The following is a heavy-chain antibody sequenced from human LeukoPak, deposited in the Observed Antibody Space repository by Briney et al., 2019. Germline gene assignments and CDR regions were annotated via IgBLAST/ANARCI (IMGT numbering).Heavy chain of an antibody. J-gene: IGHJ6*02. V-gene: IGHV3-23*01. Sequence: PGGSLRLSCAASGFTFSSYAMSWVRQAPGKGLEWVSAISGSGGSTYYADSVKGRFTISRDNSKNTLYLQMNSLRAEDTAVYYCAKRGDYYSYYYVKEVWGQGTTVIVSS. CDR1: GFTFSSYA. D-gene: IGHD2-21*02. CDR2: ISGSGGST. CDR3: AKRGDYYSYYYVKEV.